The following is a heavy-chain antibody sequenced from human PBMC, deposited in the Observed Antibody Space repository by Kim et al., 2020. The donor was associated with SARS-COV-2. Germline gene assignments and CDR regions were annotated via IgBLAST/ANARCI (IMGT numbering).Heavy chain of an antibody. V-gene: IGHV4-59*13. J-gene: IGHJ4*02. D-gene: IGHD3-22*01. CDR3: ARENYYGSIIYGRFSDY. CDR1: GGSISSDY. Sequence: SETLSLTCTVSGGSISSDYWSWIRQPPGKGLEWIGHIYYSGSTNYNPSLKSRVTISVDTSKNQFSLKLSSVTAADTAVYYCARENYYGSIIYGRFSDYWGQGTLVTVSS. CDR2: IYYSGST.